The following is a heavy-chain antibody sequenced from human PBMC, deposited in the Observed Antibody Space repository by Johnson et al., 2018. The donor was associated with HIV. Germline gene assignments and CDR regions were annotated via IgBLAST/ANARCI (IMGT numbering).Heavy chain of an antibody. J-gene: IGHJ3*02. CDR1: GFTVSSNY. CDR3: ARALADGWFSYDVFDI. V-gene: IGHV3-23*04. Sequence: VQLVESGGGLVQPGGSLRLSCAASGFTVSSNYMSWVRQAPGKGLEWVSVISWNSGSIGYADFVKGRFTISRDNTKNSLYLQMNSLRAEDTAVYYCARALADGWFSYDVFDIWGQGTMVTVSS. CDR2: ISWNSGSI. D-gene: IGHD3-10*01.